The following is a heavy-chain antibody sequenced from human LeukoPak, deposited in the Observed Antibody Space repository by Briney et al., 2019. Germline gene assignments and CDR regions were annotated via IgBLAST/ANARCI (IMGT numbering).Heavy chain of an antibody. V-gene: IGHV3-21*01. CDR2: ITSSSSHT. J-gene: IGHJ6*03. Sequence: GGSLRLSCSASGFIFSSYNMNWVRQAPGQALEWVSSITSSSSHTFYADSVRGRYTIFRDNAQKSPYLQMDSLTAEDTAVYYCARDPYSGGYGADYYYYMDVWGKGTTVTVSS. D-gene: IGHD1-26*01. CDR1: GFIFSSYN. CDR3: ARDPYSGGYGADYYYYMDV.